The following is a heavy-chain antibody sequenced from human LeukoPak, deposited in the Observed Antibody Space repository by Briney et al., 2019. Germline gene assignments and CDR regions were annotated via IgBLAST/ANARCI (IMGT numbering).Heavy chain of an antibody. J-gene: IGHJ3*02. CDR3: AKVRGASRPRDAFDI. CDR2: ISGSGGST. V-gene: IGHV3-23*01. Sequence: AISGSGGSTYYADSVKGRFTISRDNSKNTLYLQMNSLRAEDTAVYYCAKVRGASRPRDAFDIWGQGTMVTVSS. D-gene: IGHD1-26*01.